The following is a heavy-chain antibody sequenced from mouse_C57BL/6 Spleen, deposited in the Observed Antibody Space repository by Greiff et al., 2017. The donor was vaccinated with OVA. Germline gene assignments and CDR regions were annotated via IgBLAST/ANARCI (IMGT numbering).Heavy chain of an antibody. D-gene: IGHD1-1*02. CDR1: GYTFTSYW. J-gene: IGHJ1*03. Sequence: QVQLQQPVAELVRPGSSVKLSCKASGYTFTSYWMHWVKQRPRQGLEWIGNIDPSDSETHSNQKFKDKATLTVDNSSSTAYMQLSSLPSADSAVYYCSTWGGSYRYFDVWGKGTSVTVSS. CDR2: IDPSDSET. V-gene: IGHV1-52*01. CDR3: STWGGSYRYFDV.